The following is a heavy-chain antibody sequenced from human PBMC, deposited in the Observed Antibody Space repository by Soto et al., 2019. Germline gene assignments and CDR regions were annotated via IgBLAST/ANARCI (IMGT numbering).Heavy chain of an antibody. CDR1: GGSISSGDYY. D-gene: IGHD1-26*01. Sequence: QVQLQESGPGLVKPSQTLSLTCTVSGGSISSGDYYWSWIRQPPGKGLEWIGYIYYSGSTDYNPSLKSRLTISLDTSKNQFSLKLSSVNAADTAAYYCARVKTRVGYLDSWGQGTLVTVSS. V-gene: IGHV4-30-4*01. CDR3: ARVKTRVGYLDS. J-gene: IGHJ4*02. CDR2: IYYSGST.